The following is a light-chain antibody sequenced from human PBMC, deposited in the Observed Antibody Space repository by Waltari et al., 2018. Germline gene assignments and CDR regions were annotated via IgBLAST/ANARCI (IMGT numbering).Light chain of an antibody. CDR1: GSNIGAGYE. CDR3: QSYDTSLSVV. Sequence: QSVLTQPPSVSGAPGQRVTISCTGSGSNIGAGYEVHWYQQFPRAAPRLLIYGSTTRPLGVPDRFFGSTSGTSASLAIIGLQAEDEADYYCQSYDTSLSVVFGGGTKVTVL. CDR2: GST. J-gene: IGLJ3*02. V-gene: IGLV1-40*01.